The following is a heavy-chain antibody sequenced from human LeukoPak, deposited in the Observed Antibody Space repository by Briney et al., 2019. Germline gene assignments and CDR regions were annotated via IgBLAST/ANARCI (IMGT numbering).Heavy chain of an antibody. Sequence: GGSLRLSCAASGFTFSDYYMSWIRQAPGKGLEWVSYISSSGSTIYYADSVKGRFTISRDNAKNSLYLQMNSLRAEDTAVYYCARVRQYQLLPIDYWGQGTLVTVSS. CDR1: GFTFSDYY. CDR3: ARVRQYQLLPIDY. J-gene: IGHJ4*02. CDR2: ISSSGSTI. D-gene: IGHD2-2*01. V-gene: IGHV3-11*04.